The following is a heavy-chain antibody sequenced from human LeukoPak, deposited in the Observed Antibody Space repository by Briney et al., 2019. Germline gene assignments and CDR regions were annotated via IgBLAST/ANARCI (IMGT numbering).Heavy chain of an antibody. D-gene: IGHD3-22*01. CDR1: GFTFSSHA. CDR2: IRGSDGNT. CDR3: AKDYYDSSIFSAPHLFAC. J-gene: IGHJ4*02. Sequence: GGSLRLSCAASGFTFSSHAMTWVRQASGKGLEWVSSIRGSDGNTYYADSVKGRFTISRDNFQNTLYLQMNSLRAEDTAVYYCAKDYYDSSIFSAPHLFACWGQGTLVTVSS. V-gene: IGHV3-23*01.